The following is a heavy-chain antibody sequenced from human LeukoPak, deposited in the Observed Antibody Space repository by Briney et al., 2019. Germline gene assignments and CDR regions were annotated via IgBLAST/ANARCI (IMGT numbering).Heavy chain of an antibody. J-gene: IGHJ4*02. D-gene: IGHD3-22*01. CDR1: GFTFTSSA. Sequence: SVKVSCKASGFTFTSSAVQWVRQARGQRLEWIGWIVVGSGNTNYAQKFQERVTITRDMSTSTAYMELSSLRSEDTAVYYCAAIPRSYYDSSGYGDYWGQGTLVTVSS. CDR3: AAIPRSYYDSSGYGDY. V-gene: IGHV1-58*01. CDR2: IVVGSGNT.